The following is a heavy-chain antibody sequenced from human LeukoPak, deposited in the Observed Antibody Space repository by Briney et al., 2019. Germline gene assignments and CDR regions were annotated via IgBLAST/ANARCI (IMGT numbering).Heavy chain of an antibody. Sequence: PSETLSLTCAVSGYSISNDYYWGWVRQPPGKALEWIGNIYHSGSTYKNPSLKSRLTMSLDTSKNQFSLKLISVTAADTAMYYCARLSGAPVRHPIYHFDYWGQGTLVTVSS. CDR1: GYSISNDYY. D-gene: IGHD2-2*02. CDR2: IYHSGST. V-gene: IGHV4-38-2*01. J-gene: IGHJ4*02. CDR3: ARLSGAPVRHPIYHFDY.